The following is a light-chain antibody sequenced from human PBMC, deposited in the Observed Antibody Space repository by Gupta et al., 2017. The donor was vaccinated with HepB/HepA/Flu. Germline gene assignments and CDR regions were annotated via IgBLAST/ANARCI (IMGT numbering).Light chain of an antibody. CDR2: AAS. Sequence: DIQMTQSPSSLSASVGDRVTITCRASQSISSYLNWYQQKPGKAPKLLIYAASSLQSGVPARFSGSGSGTDFTLTISSLQPEDVATYYCQDYYSTPPYTFGQGTKVEIK. V-gene: IGKV1-39*01. J-gene: IGKJ2*01. CDR3: QDYYSTPPYT. CDR1: QSISSY.